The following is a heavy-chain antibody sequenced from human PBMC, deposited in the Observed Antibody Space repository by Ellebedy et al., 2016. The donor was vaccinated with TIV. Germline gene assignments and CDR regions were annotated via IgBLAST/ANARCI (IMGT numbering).Heavy chain of an antibody. CDR1: GYTFTSYP. CDR3: ARKGYVMDV. CDR2: INGGNGNT. Sequence: AASVKVSCKASGYTFTSYPIPWMRQAPGQSLEWMGWINGGNGNTKYSQKFQDRVTITRDTSASTAYMELSSLRPEDTAVFYCARKGYVMDVWGQGTTVTVSS. J-gene: IGHJ6*02. V-gene: IGHV1-3*01.